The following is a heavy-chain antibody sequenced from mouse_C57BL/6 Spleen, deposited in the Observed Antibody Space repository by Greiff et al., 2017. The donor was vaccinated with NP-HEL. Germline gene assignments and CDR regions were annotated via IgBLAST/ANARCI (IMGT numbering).Heavy chain of an antibody. Sequence: VQLQQPGAELLMPGASVKLSCKASGYTFTSYWMHWVKQRPGQGLEWIGEIDPSDSYTNYNQKFKGKSTLTVDKSSSTAYMQLSSLTSEDSAVYYCARRDYYGDLDYWGQGTTLTVSS. CDR1: GYTFTSYW. CDR2: IDPSDSYT. CDR3: ARRDYYGDLDY. J-gene: IGHJ2*01. D-gene: IGHD1-1*01. V-gene: IGHV1-69*01.